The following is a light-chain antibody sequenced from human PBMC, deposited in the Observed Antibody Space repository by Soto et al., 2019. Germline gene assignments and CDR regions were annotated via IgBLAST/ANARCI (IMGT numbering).Light chain of an antibody. Sequence: IRMTQSPSTQSASIGDRVTITFRASQSIGNWLAWYQQKPGRAPKFLMFDASSLESVVPSRFSGSGSGTEFTLTISGLQPDDFANYHCQQYKSYPWTFGRGTKVDIK. CDR2: DAS. J-gene: IGKJ1*01. CDR1: QSIGNW. CDR3: QQYKSYPWT. V-gene: IGKV1-5*01.